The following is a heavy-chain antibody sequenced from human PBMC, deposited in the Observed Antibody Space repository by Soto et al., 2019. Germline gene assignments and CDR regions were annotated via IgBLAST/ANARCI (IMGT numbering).Heavy chain of an antibody. Sequence: QVQLVQSGAEVKRPGSSVKVSCQTSGGTFRTYAINWVRQAPGQGLEWMGRIIPILDVATYAQKFQGRVTITADKFTTTAHMELMSLRSEDTAVYYCARSIQEGTGVAGPKDIWFDPWGQGTLVTVSS. D-gene: IGHD6-19*01. V-gene: IGHV1-69*02. CDR3: ARSIQEGTGVAGPKDIWFDP. CDR2: IIPILDVA. J-gene: IGHJ5*02. CDR1: GGTFRTYA.